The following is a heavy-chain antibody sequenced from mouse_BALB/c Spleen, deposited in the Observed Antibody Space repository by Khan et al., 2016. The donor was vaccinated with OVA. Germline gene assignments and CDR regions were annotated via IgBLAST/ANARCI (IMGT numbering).Heavy chain of an antibody. CDR3: ARGYFGNYEFAY. V-gene: IGHV1S132*01. J-gene: IGHJ3*01. Sequence: QVQLQQSGAELVKPGASVKLSCKTSGYTFTSYWIQWVKQRPGQGLGWIGQIFPGTGTTYYNENFKGKATLPVDTSSSTAYMQLSSLTSEDSAVYFCARGYFGNYEFAYWGQGTLVTVSP. CDR2: IFPGTGTT. CDR1: GYTFTSYW. D-gene: IGHD2-1*01.